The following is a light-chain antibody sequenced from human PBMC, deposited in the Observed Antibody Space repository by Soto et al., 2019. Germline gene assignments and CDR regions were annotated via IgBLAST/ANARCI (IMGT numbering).Light chain of an antibody. CDR2: DVN. V-gene: IGLV2-14*01. CDR1: SSDVGGYNY. J-gene: IGLJ2*01. Sequence: QSVLTQPASVSGSPGQSITISCTGTSSDVGGYNYVSWYQQHPGKAPKLMIYDVNNRPSGVSNRFSGSKSGNTASLTISGLQAEDEADYYCSSYTSSNTVVFGGGTK. CDR3: SSYTSSNTVV.